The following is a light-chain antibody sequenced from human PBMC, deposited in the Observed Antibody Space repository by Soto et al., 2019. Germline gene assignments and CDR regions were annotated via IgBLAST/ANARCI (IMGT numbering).Light chain of an antibody. CDR2: AAS. V-gene: IGKV1-39*01. CDR1: QSISSY. J-gene: IGKJ3*01. Sequence: DIPMTQSPSSLSASVGDRVTITCRASQSISSYLNWYQQKQGKAPKLLIYAASSLQSGVPSRFSGCGSWTHLTLSISSLQPEDFATYYCQQCYSTPPPFGPGSKVDIK. CDR3: QQCYSTPPP.